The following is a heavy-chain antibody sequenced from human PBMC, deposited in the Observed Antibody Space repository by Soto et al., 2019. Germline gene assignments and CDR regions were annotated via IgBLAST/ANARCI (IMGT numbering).Heavy chain of an antibody. J-gene: IGHJ4*02. CDR1: GFTFSRYV. Sequence: EVQLLESGGGLVQPGGSLRLSCVASGFTFSRYVMSWVRQAPGKGLEWVSTINSNGDSTYYADSVKGRFTISRDNSKMSLYLQMKSLRAEDTAVYYCARVPDLDYCSRTSCLYYFDYWGQGALVTVSS. CDR2: INSNGDST. V-gene: IGHV3-23*01. D-gene: IGHD2-2*01. CDR3: ARVPDLDYCSRTSCLYYFDY.